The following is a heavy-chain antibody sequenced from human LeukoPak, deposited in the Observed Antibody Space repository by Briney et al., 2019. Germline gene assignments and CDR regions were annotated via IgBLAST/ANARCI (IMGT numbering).Heavy chain of an antibody. D-gene: IGHD3-3*01. J-gene: IGHJ4*02. CDR3: AKESTYYDFWSGYDY. Sequence: SGGSLRLSCAASGFSFSAYPMGWVRQAPGKGLQWLSGISASGDVTFHADRVKGRFAISRDNSKNTLYLQMNSLRAEDTAVYYCAKESTYYDFWSGYDYWGQGTLVTVSS. CDR1: GFSFSAYP. CDR2: ISASGDVT. V-gene: IGHV3-23*01.